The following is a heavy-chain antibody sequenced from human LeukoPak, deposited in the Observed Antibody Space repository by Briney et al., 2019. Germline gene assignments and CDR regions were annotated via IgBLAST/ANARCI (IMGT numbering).Heavy chain of an antibody. CDR2: ISSSSSTI. V-gene: IGHV3-48*01. D-gene: IGHD6-13*01. J-gene: IGHJ4*02. CDR1: GFTFSSYS. Sequence: GGSLRLSCAASGFTFSSYSMNWVRQAPGKGLEWVSYISSSSSTIYYADSVKGRFTISRDNAKSSLYLQMNSLRAEDTAVYYCAKEAAAGTGGLDYWGQGTLVTVSS. CDR3: AKEAAAGTGGLDY.